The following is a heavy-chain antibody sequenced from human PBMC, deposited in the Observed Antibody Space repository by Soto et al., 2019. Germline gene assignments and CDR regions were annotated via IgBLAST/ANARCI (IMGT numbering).Heavy chain of an antibody. V-gene: IGHV3-33*01. D-gene: IGHD2-15*01. J-gene: IGHJ5*02. CDR2: IWYDGSNK. CDR3: ARDLTDFSGDIGNWFDP. Sequence: QVQLVESGGGVVQPGRSLRLSCAASGFTFSSYGMHWVRQAPGKGLEWVAVIWYDGSNKYYADSVKGRFTISRDNSKNTLYLQMNSLRAEDTAVYYCARDLTDFSGDIGNWFDPWGQGTLVTVSS. CDR1: GFTFSSYG.